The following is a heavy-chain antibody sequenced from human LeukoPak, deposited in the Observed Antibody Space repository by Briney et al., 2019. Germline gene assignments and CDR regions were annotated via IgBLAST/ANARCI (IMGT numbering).Heavy chain of an antibody. J-gene: IGHJ4*02. V-gene: IGHV1-8*03. Sequence: GASVTVSCKASGYTFTSYDINWVRQATGQGPEWMGWKNPNSGNTGYAKKLQGIVRITRNTSISIAYMELSSLRSEDTAVYYCARIWFGESLLFDYWGQGTLVTVSS. D-gene: IGHD3-10*01. CDR2: KNPNSGNT. CDR3: ARIWFGESLLFDY. CDR1: GYTFTSYD.